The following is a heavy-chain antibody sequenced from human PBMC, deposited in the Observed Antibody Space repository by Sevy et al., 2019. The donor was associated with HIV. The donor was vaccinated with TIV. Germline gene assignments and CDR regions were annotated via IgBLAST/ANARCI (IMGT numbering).Heavy chain of an antibody. CDR1: GYTFTSYD. V-gene: IGHV1-8*01. CDR2: MNPNSGST. Sequence: ASVEVSCKASGYTFTSYDINWVRQATGQGLEWMGWMNPNSGSTGYAQKFQGRVTMTRNTSIHTAYMELSSLRSEDTAVYYCARVVFASSGWYYWGQGTLVTVSS. J-gene: IGHJ4*02. D-gene: IGHD6-19*01. CDR3: ARVVFASSGWYY.